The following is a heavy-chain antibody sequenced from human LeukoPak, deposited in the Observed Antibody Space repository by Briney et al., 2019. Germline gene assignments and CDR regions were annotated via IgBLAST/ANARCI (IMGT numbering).Heavy chain of an antibody. CDR1: GFTFNTFA. V-gene: IGHV3-30-3*01. D-gene: IGHD3-16*02. CDR3: ARGEGLRLGELSPPSDY. J-gene: IGHJ4*02. CDR2: ISYDGSKK. Sequence: GGSLRLSCAASGFTFNTFAMHWVRQAPGKGLEWVAVISYDGSKKYYADSVKGRFTISRDNSKNTLYLQMNSLRAEDTAVYYCARGEGLRLGELSPPSDYWGQGTLVTVSS.